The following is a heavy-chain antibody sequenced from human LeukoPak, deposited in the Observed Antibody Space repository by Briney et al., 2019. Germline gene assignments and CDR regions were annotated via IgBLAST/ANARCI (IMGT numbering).Heavy chain of an antibody. D-gene: IGHD3-3*01. V-gene: IGHV1-58*02. J-gene: IGHJ4*02. CDR3: AAGDFRFLEWSYYFDY. Sequence: ASVKVSCKASGFTFTSSAMQWVRQARGQRIEWIGWIVVGSGNTNYAQKFQERVTITRDMSTSTAYMELSSLRSEDTAVYYCAAGDFRFLEWSYYFDYWGQGTLVTVSS. CDR1: GFTFTSSA. CDR2: IVVGSGNT.